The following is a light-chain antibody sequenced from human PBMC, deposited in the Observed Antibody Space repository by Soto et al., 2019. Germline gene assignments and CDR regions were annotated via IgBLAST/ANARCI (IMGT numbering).Light chain of an antibody. CDR1: KDITNN. CDR3: QQYDNLPTT. Sequence: DIQMTQSRSSLVASVEDRVPITSQARKDITNNLNWYRQKPGKAPNLLIYTASKLKTGVPPRFSGTGSGTYFTLTISSLQAEDIATYFCQQYDNLPTTFGGGTRVEIK. V-gene: IGKV1-33*01. J-gene: IGKJ4*01. CDR2: TAS.